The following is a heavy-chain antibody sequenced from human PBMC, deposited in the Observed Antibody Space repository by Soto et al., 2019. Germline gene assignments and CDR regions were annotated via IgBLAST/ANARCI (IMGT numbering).Heavy chain of an antibody. J-gene: IGHJ4*02. V-gene: IGHV3-11*06. CDR1: RFTFVDSY. CDR2: ISGGSSYT. Sequence: GGSLRLSCAASRFTFVDSYMSWVRQAPGKGLEWLSYISGGSSYTNYADSVKGRFTISRDNAKRSLSLQMNSLRGDDTAVYYCAKTIVAASGYYFDYWGQGTMVTVSS. CDR3: AKTIVAASGYYFDY. D-gene: IGHD1-26*01.